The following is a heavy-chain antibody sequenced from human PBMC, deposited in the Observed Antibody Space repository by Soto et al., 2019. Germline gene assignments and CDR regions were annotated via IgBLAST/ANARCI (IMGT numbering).Heavy chain of an antibody. V-gene: IGHV4-59*01. CDR2: IYYSGST. Sequence: QVQLQESGPGLVKPSETLSLTCTVSGGSISSYYWSWIRQPPGKGLECIGYIYYSGSTNYNPSLQSRVTISVDPSKDPFSLRLTSVSAAGPAVYYCARAWGIYFDYWGQGTLVTVSS. CDR1: GGSISSYY. J-gene: IGHJ4*02. CDR3: ARAWGIYFDY. D-gene: IGHD3-16*01.